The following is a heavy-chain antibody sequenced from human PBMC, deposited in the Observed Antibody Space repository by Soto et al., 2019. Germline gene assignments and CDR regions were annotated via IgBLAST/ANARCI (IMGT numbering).Heavy chain of an antibody. D-gene: IGHD1-26*01. J-gene: IGHJ4*02. CDR1: GFTFSRYP. V-gene: IGHV3-30-3*01. CDR3: AREVGPFDY. Sequence: QVQLMESGGGVVQPGRSLRLSCAASGFTFSRYPMHWVRQAPGKGLEWVAVISYDGSNKDYSDSVKGRFTISRDNSKNTMYLQMNSLRPEDTAVYYCAREVGPFDYWGQGTLVTVSS. CDR2: ISYDGSNK.